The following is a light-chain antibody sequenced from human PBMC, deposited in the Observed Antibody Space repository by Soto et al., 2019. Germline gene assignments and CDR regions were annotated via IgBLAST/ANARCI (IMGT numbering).Light chain of an antibody. V-gene: IGKV1-39*01. CDR2: AAS. CDR1: QSFSNY. CDR3: QQSYITPWT. Sequence: DIQMTQSPSSLSTSVGDRVTITCRASQSFSNYLNWYQQKPGKVPKLLIYAASRLQSGVPSRFSGSGSGTDFTLTISSLQPEDFATYFCQQSYITPWTFGQGTKVEI. J-gene: IGKJ1*01.